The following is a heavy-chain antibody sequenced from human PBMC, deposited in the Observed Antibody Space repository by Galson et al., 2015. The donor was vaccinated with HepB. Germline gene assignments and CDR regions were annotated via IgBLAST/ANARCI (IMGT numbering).Heavy chain of an antibody. CDR3: ARGAGDTAASVYWYFDL. CDR1: GFTFDDYG. Sequence: SLRLSCAASGFTFDDYGMSWVRQAPGKGLEWVSGINWNGGSTGYADSVKGRFTISRDNAKNSLYLQMNSLRAEDTAVYYCARGAGDTAASVYWYFDLWGRGTLVTVSS. J-gene: IGHJ2*01. D-gene: IGHD3-16*01. V-gene: IGHV3-20*04. CDR2: INWNGGST.